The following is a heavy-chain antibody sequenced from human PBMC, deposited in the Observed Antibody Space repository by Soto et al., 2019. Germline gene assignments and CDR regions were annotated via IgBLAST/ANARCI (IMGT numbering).Heavy chain of an antibody. CDR3: AKVRSGYDSGFDY. CDR2: ISWNSGSI. Sequence: GGSLRLSCAASGFTFDDYAMHWVRQAPGKGLEWVSGISWNSGSIGYADSVKGRFTISRDNAKKFVYLQMNSLTAEDTALYYCAKVRSGYDSGFDYWGQGTLVTVSS. J-gene: IGHJ4*02. D-gene: IGHD5-12*01. CDR1: GFTFDDYA. V-gene: IGHV3-9*01.